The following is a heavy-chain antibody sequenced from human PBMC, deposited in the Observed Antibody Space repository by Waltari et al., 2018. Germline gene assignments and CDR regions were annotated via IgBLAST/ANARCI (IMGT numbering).Heavy chain of an antibody. V-gene: IGHV4-38-2*01. CDR3: ARTAPPYSNAAYGGWSDP. J-gene: IGHJ5*02. D-gene: IGHD4-4*01. CDR2: IYHSGIT. Sequence: QVQLQESGPGLVKPSEPLSLTCAVSRYSIRSAYYCGCIRLPPGKGLEWIGNIYHSGITSYNPSLKSRVTIGVDTSKNQFSLKMRSVTAADTAVYYCARTAPPYSNAAYGGWSDPWGQGTLVTVSS. CDR1: RYSIRSAYY.